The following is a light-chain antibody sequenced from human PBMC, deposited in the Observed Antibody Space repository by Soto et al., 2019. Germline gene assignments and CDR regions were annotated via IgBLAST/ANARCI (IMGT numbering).Light chain of an antibody. Sequence: QSALTQPPSVSGAPGQRVTISCTGNSSNIGAGYDVHWYQQLPGTAPKLLIYGNSNRPSGVPDRFSGSKSGTSASLAITGLQAEDEADYYCQSYDSSLGVFGTGTKLTVL. CDR2: GNS. CDR1: SSNIGAGYD. V-gene: IGLV1-40*01. CDR3: QSYDSSLGV. J-gene: IGLJ1*01.